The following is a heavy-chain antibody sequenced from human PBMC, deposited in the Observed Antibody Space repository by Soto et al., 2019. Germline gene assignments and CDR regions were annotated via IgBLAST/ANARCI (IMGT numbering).Heavy chain of an antibody. CDR2: ISSSSSTI. J-gene: IGHJ1*01. CDR3: AREGSGSYYTEYFQH. D-gene: IGHD3-10*01. Sequence: EVQLVESGGGLVQPGGSLRLSCAASGFTFSSYSMNWVRQAPGKGLEWVSYISSSSSTIYYADSVKGRFTISRDNDKNSLYLQMNSLRAEDTAVYYCAREGSGSYYTEYFQHWGQGTLVTVSS. CDR1: GFTFSSYS. V-gene: IGHV3-48*01.